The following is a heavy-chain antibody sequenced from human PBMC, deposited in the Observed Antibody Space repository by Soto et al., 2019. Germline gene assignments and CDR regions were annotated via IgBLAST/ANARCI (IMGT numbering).Heavy chain of an antibody. CDR2: IYYSGST. V-gene: IGHV4-39*01. D-gene: IGHD3-10*01. Sequence: PSETLSLTCTASGGSISSSSYYWGWIRQPPGKGLEWIGSIYYSGSTYYNPSLKSRVTISVDTSKNQFSLKLSSVTAADTAVYYCVSSGEDTMVRGVVFDYWGQGTLVTVS. CDR1: GGSISSSSYY. J-gene: IGHJ4*02. CDR3: VSSGEDTMVRGVVFDY.